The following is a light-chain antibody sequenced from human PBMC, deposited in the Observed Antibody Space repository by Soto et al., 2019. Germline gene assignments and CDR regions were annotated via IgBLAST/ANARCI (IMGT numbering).Light chain of an antibody. CDR3: SSYTNINTRACV. CDR1: SGDIGSYNR. V-gene: IGLV2-14*01. J-gene: IGLJ1*01. Sequence: QSALTQPASVSGSPGQSITIPCTGTSGDIGSYNRVSWYQQHPGKAPKLIIYEVTDRPSGVSNRFSGSKSGNTASLTISGLQAEDEAEYYCSSYTNINTRACVFGTGTKLTVL. CDR2: EVT.